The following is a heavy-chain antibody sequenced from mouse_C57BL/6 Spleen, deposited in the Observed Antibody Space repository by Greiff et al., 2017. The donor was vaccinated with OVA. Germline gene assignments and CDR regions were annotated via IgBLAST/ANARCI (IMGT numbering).Heavy chain of an antibody. V-gene: IGHV1-52*01. Sequence: QVQLKQPGAELVRPGSSVKLSCKASGYTFTSYWMHWVKQRPIQGLEWIGNIDPSDSETHYNQKFKDKATLTVDKSSSTAYMQLSSLTSEDSAVYYCVRHLSYYAMDYWGQGTSVTVSS. J-gene: IGHJ4*01. CDR1: GYTFTSYW. D-gene: IGHD3-2*02. CDR3: VRHLSYYAMDY. CDR2: IDPSDSET.